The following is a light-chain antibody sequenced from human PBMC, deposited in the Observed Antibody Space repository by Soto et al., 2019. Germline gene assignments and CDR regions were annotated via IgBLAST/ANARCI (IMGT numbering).Light chain of an antibody. Sequence: QSALTQPASVSGSPGQSITISCTGSNSDVGGYNYVSWYQHHPGKAPKLIIFEVSNRPSGISNRFSGSKSGNAASLTISGLQADDEADYYCSSYSTSSTLVLFGGGTQLTVL. CDR2: EVS. V-gene: IGLV2-14*01. CDR3: SSYSTSSTLVL. CDR1: NSDVGGYNY. J-gene: IGLJ2*01.